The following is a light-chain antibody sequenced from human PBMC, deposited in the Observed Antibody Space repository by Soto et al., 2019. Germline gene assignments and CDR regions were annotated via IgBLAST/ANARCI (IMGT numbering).Light chain of an antibody. V-gene: IGLV2-11*01. CDR3: CSYCGSFPYV. CDR1: SSDVGGYDY. J-gene: IGLJ1*01. CDR2: DVT. Sequence: QSVLTQPPSVSGSPGQSVTISCTGTSSDVGGYDYVSWYQQHPGKAPKLLIYDVTQRPSGVPDRFSGSKSGNTSSLTISGLQAEDDSDFFCCSYCGSFPYVFGTGTKLTV.